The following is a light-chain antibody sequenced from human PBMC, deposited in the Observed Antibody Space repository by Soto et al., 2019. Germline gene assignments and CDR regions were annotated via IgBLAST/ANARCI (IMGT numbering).Light chain of an antibody. CDR1: SSDVGGFNF. CDR3: TSFKPSSALVL. Sequence: QSVLTQPASVSGTPGQSITISCSGTSSDVGGFNFVSWYQQHPGKAPRLMIYEVTNRPSGVSNRFSGSKSGNTASLTISGLHAEDEANYYCTSFKPSSALVLFGGGTKLTVL. J-gene: IGLJ2*01. CDR2: EVT. V-gene: IGLV2-14*01.